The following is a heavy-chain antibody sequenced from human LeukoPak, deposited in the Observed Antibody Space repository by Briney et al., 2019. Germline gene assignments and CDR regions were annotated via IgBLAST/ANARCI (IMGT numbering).Heavy chain of an antibody. CDR3: ARDRASN. Sequence: SETLSLTCTVSGDSISSSNYYWGWIRQPPGKGLEWIGSIYYSGSTCYNPSLKSRVTISVDTSKNHFSLKMSSVTAADTAVYYCARDRASNWGQGTLVTVSS. CDR2: IYYSGST. V-gene: IGHV4-39*02. J-gene: IGHJ4*02. CDR1: GDSISSSNYY.